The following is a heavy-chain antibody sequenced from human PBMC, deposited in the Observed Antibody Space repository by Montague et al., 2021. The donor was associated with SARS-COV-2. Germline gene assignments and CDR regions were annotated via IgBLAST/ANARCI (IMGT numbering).Heavy chain of an antibody. CDR2: IYHRGST. Sequence: SETLSLTCAVSGGSISSSNWWSWVRQPPGKGLEWIGEIYHRGSTNYNPSLKSLVTISVDKSKNQFSLKLSSVIAADTAVYYCVYRDYYYYYGMDVWGQGTTVTASS. D-gene: IGHD5-12*01. CDR3: VYRDYYYYYGMDV. CDR1: GGSISSSNW. J-gene: IGHJ6*02. V-gene: IGHV4-4*02.